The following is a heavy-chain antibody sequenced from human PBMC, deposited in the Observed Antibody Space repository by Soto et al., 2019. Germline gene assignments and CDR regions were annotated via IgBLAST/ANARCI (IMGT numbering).Heavy chain of an antibody. V-gene: IGHV3-23*01. CDR1: GLTMRNYA. D-gene: IGHD1-20*01. CDR2: IAGVDIV. Sequence: PGGSLRLSCAGNGLTMRNYAMSWVRQAPGTGLEWVSTIAGVDIVYADSVQGRFTISIDNSKNLLFLQMNSLTADDTATYYCAKDHFKGNGIYDGFDVWGQGTTVTVSS. J-gene: IGHJ3*01. CDR3: AKDHFKGNGIYDGFDV.